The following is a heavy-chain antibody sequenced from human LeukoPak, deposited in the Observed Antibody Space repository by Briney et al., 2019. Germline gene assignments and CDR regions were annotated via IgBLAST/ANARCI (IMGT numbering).Heavy chain of an antibody. V-gene: IGHV3-23*01. CDR2: IAGGDEST. D-gene: IGHD3-3*02. CDR1: GFIFNTNG. Sequence: GGSLRLSCAISGFIFNTNGMNWVRQSPGKGLEWLATIAGGDESTYYPGSVKGRFTISRKKSKNILYLQMNRLRAGETAVYYCAKDPMFGRLSYFVYWGQGTLVTVSS. CDR3: AKDPMFGRLSYFVY. J-gene: IGHJ4*02.